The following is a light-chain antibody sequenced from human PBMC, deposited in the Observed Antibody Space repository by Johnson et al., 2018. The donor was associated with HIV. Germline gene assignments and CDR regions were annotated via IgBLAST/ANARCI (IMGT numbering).Light chain of an antibody. CDR1: SSNIGNNY. Sequence: QSVLTQPRSVSAAPGQKVTISCSGSSSNIGNNYVSWYQQLPGTAPKLLIYENNKRPSGIPDRFSGSKSGTSATLGITGLQTGDEADYYCGTWDGSLSGYVFGTGTKVTVL. CDR2: ENN. J-gene: IGLJ1*01. CDR3: GTWDGSLSGYV. V-gene: IGLV1-51*02.